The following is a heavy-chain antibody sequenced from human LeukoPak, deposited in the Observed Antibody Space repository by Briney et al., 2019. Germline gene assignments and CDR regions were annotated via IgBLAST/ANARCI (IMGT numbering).Heavy chain of an antibody. V-gene: IGHV5-51*01. J-gene: IGHJ5*02. Sequence: GESLKISCKASGYSFSIYWIAWVRQMPGKGLEWMGTIYPGDSDTRYSPSFQGQVTISVDTSVSATYLQWSSLKASDTAIYYCARLYEDCTSITCYQGYFDPWGQGTLVTVSS. CDR1: GYSFSIYW. D-gene: IGHD2-2*01. CDR2: IYPGDSDT. CDR3: ARLYEDCTSITCYQGYFDP.